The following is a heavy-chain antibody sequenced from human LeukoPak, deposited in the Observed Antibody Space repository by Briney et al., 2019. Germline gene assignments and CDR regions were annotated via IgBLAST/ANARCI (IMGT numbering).Heavy chain of an antibody. D-gene: IGHD1-26*01. CDR3: ARRSGSYGVHYGMDV. J-gene: IGHJ6*02. CDR1: GRSSSSGTYY. V-gene: IGHV4-39*01. CDR2: IYYSGNT. Sequence: SETLSLTCSVSGRSSSSGTYYWGWIRQPPGKGLEWIGSIYYSGNTYYNPSLKSRVTISVDTSKNQFSLKLSSVTAADTAVYYCARRSGSYGVHYGMDVWGLGTTVTVSS.